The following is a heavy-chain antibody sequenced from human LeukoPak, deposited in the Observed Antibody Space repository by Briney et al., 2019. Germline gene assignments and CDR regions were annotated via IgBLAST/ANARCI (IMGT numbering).Heavy chain of an antibody. CDR2: INHSGST. Sequence: SETLSLTCAVYGGSFSGYYWSWIRQPPGKGLEWIGEINHSGSTNYNPSLKSRVTISVDTSKNPFSLKLSSVTAADTAVYYCARELLRYFDWLLPRGNWFDPWGQGTLVTVSA. V-gene: IGHV4-34*01. CDR1: GGSFSGYY. CDR3: ARELLRYFDWLLPRGNWFDP. J-gene: IGHJ5*02. D-gene: IGHD3-9*01.